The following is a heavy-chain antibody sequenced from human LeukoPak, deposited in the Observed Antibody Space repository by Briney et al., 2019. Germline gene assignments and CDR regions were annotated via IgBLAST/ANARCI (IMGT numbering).Heavy chain of an antibody. CDR3: AKSMKPDFWSGYSWYYFDF. CDR2: ISSSSTYI. CDR1: GFTFSSYS. D-gene: IGHD3-3*01. V-gene: IGHV3-21*01. J-gene: IGHJ4*02. Sequence: GGSLRLSCAASGFTFSSYSMNWVRQAPGKGLEWVSSISSSSTYIYYADSLKGRFTISRDNAKNSLYLQMNSLRAEDTAVYYCAKSMKPDFWSGYSWYYFDFWGQGTLVTVSS.